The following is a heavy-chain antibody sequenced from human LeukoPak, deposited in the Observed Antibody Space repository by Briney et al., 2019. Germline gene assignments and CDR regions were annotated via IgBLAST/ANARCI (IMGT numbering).Heavy chain of an antibody. J-gene: IGHJ6*03. CDR3: ARGDYYMDV. V-gene: IGHV4-59*01. CDR1: GGSISSYY. CDR2: IYYSGST. Sequence: RPSETLSLTCTVSGGSISSYYWSWIRQPPGKGLEWIGYIYYSGSTNYNPSLKSRVTISVDTSKNQFSLKLSSVTAADTAVYYCARGDYYMDVWGKGTTVTVSS.